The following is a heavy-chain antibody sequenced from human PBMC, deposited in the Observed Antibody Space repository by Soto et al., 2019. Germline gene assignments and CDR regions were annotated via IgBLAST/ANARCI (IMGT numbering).Heavy chain of an antibody. D-gene: IGHD3-22*01. V-gene: IGHV3-66*01. CDR3: AREAIIVIAAPEYYFDY. CDR1: GFDVSNTD. J-gene: IGHJ4*02. CDR2: IYSGGYT. Sequence: PGGSLRLSCAASGFDVSNTDMSWVRQAPGKGLEWVSVIYSGGYTNYADSVKGRFIVSRDSPKNFLYLQMDILRAEDTAVYYCAREAIIVIAAPEYYFDYWGQGTLVTVSS.